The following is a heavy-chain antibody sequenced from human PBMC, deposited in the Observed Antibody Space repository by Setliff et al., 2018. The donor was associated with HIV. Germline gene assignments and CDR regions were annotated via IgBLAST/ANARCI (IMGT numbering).Heavy chain of an antibody. CDR3: ARDAFDFEY. Sequence: GASVKVSCKASGYTFTNYYIHWVRQAPGQGLEWMGIINPSGGSTTYAQKFQGRVTMTRDTSTSTVYMELSSLRSEDTAVYYCARDAFDFEYWGQGTLVTVSS. V-gene: IGHV1-46*01. J-gene: IGHJ4*02. CDR2: INPSGGST. CDR1: GYTFTNYY.